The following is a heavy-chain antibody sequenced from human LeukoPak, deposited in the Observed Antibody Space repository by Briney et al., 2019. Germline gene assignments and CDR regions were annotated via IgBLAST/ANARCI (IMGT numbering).Heavy chain of an antibody. CDR1: GYTFTSYG. CDR3: ARDLDFPDY. J-gene: IGHJ4*02. CDR2: ISTNNGNT. V-gene: IGHV1-18*01. Sequence: ASVKVSCKASGYTFTSYGITWMRQAPGQGLEWMGWISTNNGNTNYVQKFQGRVTMTTDTSTSTAYMELRSLTSDDTAVYYGARDLDFPDYWGQGTLVTVSS. D-gene: IGHD3/OR15-3a*01.